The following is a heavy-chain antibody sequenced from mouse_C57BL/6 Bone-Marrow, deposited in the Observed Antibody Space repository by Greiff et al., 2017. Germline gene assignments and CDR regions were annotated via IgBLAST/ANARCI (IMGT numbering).Heavy chain of an antibody. Sequence: VQLQQPGAELVRPGSSVKLSCKASGYTFTSYWMDWVKQRPGQGLEWIGNIYPSDSETHYNQKFKDKVTLTVDKSSSTAYMQLNSLSSEDSAVYYCSRSLLYSSEGWFAYWGQGTLVTVSA. CDR3: SRSLLYSSEGWFAY. CDR1: GYTFTSYW. V-gene: IGHV1-61*01. CDR2: IYPSDSET. D-gene: IGHD2-12*01. J-gene: IGHJ3*01.